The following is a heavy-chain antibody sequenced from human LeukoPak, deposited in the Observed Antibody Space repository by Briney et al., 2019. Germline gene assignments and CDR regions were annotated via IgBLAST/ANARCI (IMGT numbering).Heavy chain of an antibody. CDR3: ARRGAAAGSDAFDI. CDR1: GYSFTSYW. CDR2: IFPGDSDT. V-gene: IGHV5-51*01. J-gene: IGHJ3*02. Sequence: GESLKISCKGSGYSFTSYWIGWVRRMPGKGGEWMGVIFPGDSDTGYSPSFQGQVTISADKSISAAYLQWSSLEASDTAMYYCARRGAAAGSDAFDIWGQGTMVTVSS. D-gene: IGHD6-13*01.